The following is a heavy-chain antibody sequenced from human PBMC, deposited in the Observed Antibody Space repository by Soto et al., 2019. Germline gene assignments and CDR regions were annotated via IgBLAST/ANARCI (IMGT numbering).Heavy chain of an antibody. CDR2: INSDGSST. CDR3: AAFRWLQSGPLDY. J-gene: IGHJ4*02. Sequence: RLSCAASGFTFSSYWMHWVRQAPGKGLVWVSRINSDGSSTSYADSVKGRFTISRDNAKNTLYLQMNSLRAEDTAVYYCAAFRWLQSGPLDYWGQGTLVTVSS. CDR1: GFTFSSYW. D-gene: IGHD5-12*01. V-gene: IGHV3-74*01.